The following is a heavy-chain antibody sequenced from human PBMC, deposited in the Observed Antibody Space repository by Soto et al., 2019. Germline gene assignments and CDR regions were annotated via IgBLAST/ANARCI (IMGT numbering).Heavy chain of an antibody. Sequence: EVQLVESGGGLVQPGGSLRLSCAASGFTLSSYDIHWVRQATGEGLAWVSGIGSGGDTHYADSVKGRFIISREDGKNTLYLQMKNLRVGVKAVYYCTRKTPPTGMEVWGEGATVTVSS. CDR1: GFTLSSYD. J-gene: IGHJ6*04. CDR3: TRKTPPTGMEV. D-gene: IGHD3-9*01. V-gene: IGHV3-13*01. CDR2: IGSGGDT.